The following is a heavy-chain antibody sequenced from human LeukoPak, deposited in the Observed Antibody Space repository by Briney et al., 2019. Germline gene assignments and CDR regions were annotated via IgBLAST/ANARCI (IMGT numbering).Heavy chain of an antibody. CDR3: ARDDCSSISCYHNWFDP. Sequence: GGSLRLSCAASGFTFSSYWMSWVRQAPGKGLEWAANIKQDGSEKYYVDSVKGRFTISRDNAKNSLYLQMNSLRAEDTAVYYCARDDCSSISCYHNWFDPWGQGTLVTVSS. CDR1: GFTFSSYW. D-gene: IGHD2-2*01. CDR2: IKQDGSEK. V-gene: IGHV3-7*01. J-gene: IGHJ5*02.